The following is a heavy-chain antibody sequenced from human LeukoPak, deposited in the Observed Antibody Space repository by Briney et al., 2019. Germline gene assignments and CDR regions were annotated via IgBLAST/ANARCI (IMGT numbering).Heavy chain of an antibody. V-gene: IGHV3-11*01. J-gene: IGHJ4*02. Sequence: PGGSLRLSCAASGFTFSDYYMSWIRQAPGKGLEWVAYITSSGDDTYYADSVKGRFTISRDNAKNALFLRMSSLRVEDTATYYCASDIVATSGDFWGQGTLVSVSS. CDR2: ITSSGDDT. D-gene: IGHD5-12*01. CDR1: GFTFSDYY. CDR3: ASDIVATSGDF.